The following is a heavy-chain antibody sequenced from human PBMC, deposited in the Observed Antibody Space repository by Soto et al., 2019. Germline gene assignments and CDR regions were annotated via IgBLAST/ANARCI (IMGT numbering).Heavy chain of an antibody. CDR3: ARHGYGDSRRDWFDP. D-gene: IGHD4-17*01. CDR1: GGSISSYY. CDR2: IYYSGST. J-gene: IGHJ5*02. Sequence: LSLTCTVSGGSISSYYWSWIRQPPGKGLEWIGYIYYSGSTNYNPSLKSRVTISVDTSKNQFSLKLSSVTAADTAVYYCARHGYGDSRRDWFDPWGQGTLVTVSS. V-gene: IGHV4-59*01.